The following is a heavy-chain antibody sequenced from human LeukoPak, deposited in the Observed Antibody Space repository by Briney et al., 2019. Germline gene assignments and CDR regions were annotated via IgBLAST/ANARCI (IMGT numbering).Heavy chain of an antibody. CDR2: MNPNSGNT. V-gene: IGHV1-8*03. J-gene: IGHJ3*02. D-gene: IGHD3-10*01. CDR3: ARVTMVRGVSEWAFDI. Sequence: ASVKVSCKASGYTFSSDDVNWVRQATGQGLEWMGWMNPNSGNTGYAQKFQGRITITRNTSISTAYMELSSLRFEDTAVYYCARVTMVRGVSEWAFDIWGQGTMVTVSS. CDR1: GYTFSSDD.